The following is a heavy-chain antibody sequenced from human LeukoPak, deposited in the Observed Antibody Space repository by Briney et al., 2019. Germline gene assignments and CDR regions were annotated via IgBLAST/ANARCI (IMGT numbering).Heavy chain of an antibody. V-gene: IGHV3-66*01. Sequence: PGGSLRLSCAASGFTVSSNYMSWVRQAPGKGLEWVSVIYSGGSTYYADSVKGRFTISRDNSKNTLYLQMNSLRAEDTAVYYCAREGIAAQAPYFDYWGQGTLVTVSS. CDR3: AREGIAAQAPYFDY. J-gene: IGHJ4*02. D-gene: IGHD6-13*01. CDR2: IYSGGST. CDR1: GFTVSSNY.